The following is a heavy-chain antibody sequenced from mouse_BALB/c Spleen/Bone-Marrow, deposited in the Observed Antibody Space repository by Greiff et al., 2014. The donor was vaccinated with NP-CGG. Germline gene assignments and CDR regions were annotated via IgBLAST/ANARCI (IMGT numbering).Heavy chain of an antibody. J-gene: IGHJ3*01. Sequence: VKLMESGPELVRPGVSVKISCEGSGYTFTDYAMHWVKQSHAKSLEWIGVISTYSGNTNYNQKFKGKATMTVDKSSSTAYMELARLTSEDSAIYYCARSGYGYDWFAYWGQGTLVTVSA. CDR3: ARSGYGYDWFAY. V-gene: IGHV1-67*01. CDR1: GYTFTDYA. CDR2: ISTYSGNT. D-gene: IGHD2-2*01.